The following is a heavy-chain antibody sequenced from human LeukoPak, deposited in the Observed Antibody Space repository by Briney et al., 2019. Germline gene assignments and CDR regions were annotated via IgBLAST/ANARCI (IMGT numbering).Heavy chain of an antibody. J-gene: IGHJ4*02. D-gene: IGHD3-10*01. V-gene: IGHV4-38-2*02. CDR3: ARDRLLWFGEYLGIDY. Sequence: PSETLSLTCTVAGYTISSGYYWGWIRQPPGKGLEWIGSIYHSGSTYYNPSLKSRVTISVDTSKNQFSLKLSSVTAADTAVYYCARDRLLWFGEYLGIDYWGQGTLVTVSS. CDR2: IYHSGST. CDR1: GYTISSGYY.